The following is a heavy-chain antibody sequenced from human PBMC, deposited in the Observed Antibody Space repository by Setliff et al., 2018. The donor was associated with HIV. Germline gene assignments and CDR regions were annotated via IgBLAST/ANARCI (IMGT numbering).Heavy chain of an antibody. D-gene: IGHD3-10*01. CDR1: GNTFNVYA. Sequence: ASVKVSCKASGNTFNVYAISWVRQAPGQGLEWMGWISADNGNTNYAQKLQGRVTMTTDTSTSTADMELRSLRSDDTAVYYCARVPGARPYYYYYMDVWGKGTTVTVSS. CDR2: ISADNGNT. J-gene: IGHJ6*03. V-gene: IGHV1-18*01. CDR3: ARVPGARPYYYYYMDV.